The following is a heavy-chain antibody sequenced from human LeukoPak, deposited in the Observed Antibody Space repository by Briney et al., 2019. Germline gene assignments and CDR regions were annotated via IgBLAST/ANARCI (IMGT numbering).Heavy chain of an antibody. Sequence: GGSLRLSCAASGFTFSSYAMSWVRQAPGKGLEWVSAISGSGGSTYYADSVKGRFTISRDNSKNTLYLQMNSLRAEDTAVYYCAKDGCGGDCLFAFDTWGQGTMVTVSS. V-gene: IGHV3-23*01. J-gene: IGHJ3*02. CDR2: ISGSGGST. CDR3: AKDGCGGDCLFAFDT. D-gene: IGHD2-21*02. CDR1: GFTFSSYA.